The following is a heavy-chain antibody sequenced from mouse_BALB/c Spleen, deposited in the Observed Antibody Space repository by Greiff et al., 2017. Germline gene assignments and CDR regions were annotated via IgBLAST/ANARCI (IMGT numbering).Heavy chain of an antibody. Sequence: DVKLVESGGGLVQPGGSLRLSCATSGFTFTDYYMSWVRQPPGKALEWLGFIRNKANGYTTEYSASVKGRFTISRDNSQSILYLQMNTLRAEDSATYYCARAYYGNYRYWYFDVWGAGTTVTVSS. D-gene: IGHD2-10*01. CDR3: ARAYYGNYRYWYFDV. CDR1: GFTFTDYY. CDR2: IRNKANGYTT. V-gene: IGHV7-3*02. J-gene: IGHJ1*01.